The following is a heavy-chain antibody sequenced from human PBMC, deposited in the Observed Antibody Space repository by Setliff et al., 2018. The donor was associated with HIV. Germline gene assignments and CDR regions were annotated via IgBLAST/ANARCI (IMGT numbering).Heavy chain of an antibody. CDR3: ARDNLYSNTWNGSPVYGLDV. J-gene: IGHJ6*02. D-gene: IGHD3-3*01. Sequence: PGGSLRLSCAASGFTFSNYAMSWVRQAPGEGLEWVSAILSTGERTFYADSVQGRFTISRDNAKNSLYLQMDGLRAEDTAVYFCARDNLYSNTWNGSPVYGLDVWGQGTTVTVSS. V-gene: IGHV3-23*01. CDR2: ILSTGERT. CDR1: GFTFSNYA.